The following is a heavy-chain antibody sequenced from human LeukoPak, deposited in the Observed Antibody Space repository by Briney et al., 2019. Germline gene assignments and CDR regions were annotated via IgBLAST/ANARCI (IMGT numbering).Heavy chain of an antibody. J-gene: IGHJ4*02. D-gene: IGHD3-10*01. CDR1: GFTVSSNY. CDR3: ASSRAYGFLDY. V-gene: IGHV3-23*01. Sequence: GGSLRLSCAASGFTVSSNYMSWVRQAPGKGLEWVSAITGNGDTTYYADSMKGRFTLSRDNSKSTLYLQMNSLRAEDTAVYYCASSRAYGFLDYWGQGSLVTVSS. CDR2: ITGNGDTT.